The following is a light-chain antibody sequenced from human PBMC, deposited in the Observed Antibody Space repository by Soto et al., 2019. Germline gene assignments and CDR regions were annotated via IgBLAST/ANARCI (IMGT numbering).Light chain of an antibody. V-gene: IGLV3-21*02. CDR2: DDS. CDR3: PVWDSSSDHYV. Sequence: SYELTQPPSVSVAPGQTAGITCAGNNIGDKSAHWYQQKPGQAPVLVVYDDSDRPSGIPERFSGSNSGNTATLTISSVEAGDEADYYCPVWDSSSDHYVFGSGTKLTVL. CDR1: NIGDKS. J-gene: IGLJ1*01.